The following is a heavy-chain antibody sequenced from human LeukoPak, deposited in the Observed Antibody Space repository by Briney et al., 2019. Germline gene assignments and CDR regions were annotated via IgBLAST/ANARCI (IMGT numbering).Heavy chain of an antibody. Sequence: QSGGSLRLSCAASGFTLSDHHMDWVRRAPGKVLEWVGRSSNKATSYITKYAASVKGRFTISRDDSRNSLNLQMNSLRTEDTAVYYCARASNYYGSVIPHWGQGTLVTVSS. CDR1: GFTLSDHH. CDR3: ARASNYYGSVIPH. CDR2: SSNKATSYIT. D-gene: IGHD3-10*01. J-gene: IGHJ4*02. V-gene: IGHV3-72*01.